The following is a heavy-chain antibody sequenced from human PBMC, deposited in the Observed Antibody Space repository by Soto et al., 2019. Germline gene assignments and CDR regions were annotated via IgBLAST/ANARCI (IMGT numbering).Heavy chain of an antibody. D-gene: IGHD1-1*01. CDR1: GYKFGIYG. CDR2: ITIYSDET. V-gene: IGHV1-18*01. J-gene: IGHJ4*02. CDR3: ARRSGTTIFDY. Sequence: QVQLVQSGAEVKKPGSSVKVSCKASGYKFGIYGISWVRQAPGQGLEWMGWITIYSDETHYEQKFQGRVTMTTDPSTNTAYMEMRSLTYDDTAEYYCARRSGTTIFDYWGQGTLVTVSP.